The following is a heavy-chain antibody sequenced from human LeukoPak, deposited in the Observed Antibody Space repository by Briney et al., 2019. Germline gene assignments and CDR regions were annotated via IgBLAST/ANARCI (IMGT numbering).Heavy chain of an antibody. V-gene: IGHV1-69*05. CDR2: IIPIFGTA. CDR3: AREAAAAGTNWFDP. Sequence: SVKVSCKASGGTFSSYAISWVRQAPGQGLEWMGGIIPIFGTANYAQKLQGRVTMTTDTSTSTAYMELRSLRSDDTAVYYCAREAAAAGTNWFDPWGQGTLVTVSS. CDR1: GGTFSSYA. J-gene: IGHJ5*02. D-gene: IGHD6-13*01.